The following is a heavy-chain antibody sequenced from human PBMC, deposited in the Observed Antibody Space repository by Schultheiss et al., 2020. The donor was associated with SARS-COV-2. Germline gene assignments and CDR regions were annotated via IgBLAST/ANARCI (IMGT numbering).Heavy chain of an antibody. D-gene: IGHD4-11*01. CDR2: IYHSGST. J-gene: IGHJ5*02. CDR1: GGSISSGGFY. Sequence: SETLSLTCTVSGGSISSGGFYWSWLRQHPGKGLEWIGNIYHSGSTYYNPSLKSRVTISVDTSKNQFSLKLSSVTAADTAVYYCASTHDYSNYPNWFDPWGQGTLVTVSS. CDR3: ASTHDYSNYPNWFDP. V-gene: IGHV4-31*03.